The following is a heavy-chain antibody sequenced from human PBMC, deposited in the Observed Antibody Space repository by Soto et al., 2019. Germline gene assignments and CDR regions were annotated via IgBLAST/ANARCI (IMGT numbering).Heavy chain of an antibody. CDR2: ISGSGSKT. D-gene: IGHD3-10*01. CDR1: GFTFSSYA. J-gene: IGHJ5*02. V-gene: IGHV3-23*01. CDR3: GKDSLNHYYWSGPFDP. Sequence: EVQLLESGGGLVQPGGSLRLSCAASGFTFSSYAMSWVRQAPGKGLEWVSTISGSGSKTYYADSVKGRFTISKDNSQSQPNLPMNHPRTEDKGVYYCGKDSLNHYYWSGPFDPWGQGTLVTVSS.